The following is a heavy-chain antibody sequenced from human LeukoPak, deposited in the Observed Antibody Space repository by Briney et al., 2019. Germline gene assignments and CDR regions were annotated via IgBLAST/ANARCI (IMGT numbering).Heavy chain of an antibody. CDR1: GGSFSGYY. V-gene: IGHV4-34*01. J-gene: IGHJ6*03. D-gene: IGHD3-10*01. CDR2: INHSGST. Sequence: SETLSLTCAVYGGSFSGYYWSWLRQPPGKGLEGIGEINHSGSTNYNPSLKSRVTISVDTSKNQFSLKLSSVTAADTAVYYCAREGKITMVRGVIRYYYMDVWGKGTTVTISS. CDR3: AREGKITMVRGVIRYYYMDV.